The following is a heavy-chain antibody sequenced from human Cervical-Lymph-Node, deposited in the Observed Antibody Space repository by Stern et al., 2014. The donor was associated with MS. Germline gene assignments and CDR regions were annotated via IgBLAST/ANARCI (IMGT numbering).Heavy chain of an antibody. CDR2: IMPIIGIA. CDR1: GGTFNACA. CDR3: ARDGRHTNNYGLDV. Sequence: VQLVQSGAEVKQPGSSVQVSCPASGGTFNACAINWLRHTPGQGLEWMGGIMPIIGIANYAQKFQGRDMITADESTRTSSMQLSSLTSNDTAVYYCARDGRHTNNYGLDVWGQGTTVTVSS. J-gene: IGHJ6*02. V-gene: IGHV1-69*01.